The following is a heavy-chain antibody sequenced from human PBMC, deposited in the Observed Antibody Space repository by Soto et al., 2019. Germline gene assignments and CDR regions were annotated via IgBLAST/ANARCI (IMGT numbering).Heavy chain of an antibody. V-gene: IGHV1-69*12. D-gene: IGHD5-12*01. CDR1: GGTFSSYT. J-gene: IGHJ2*01. Sequence: QVQLVQSGAEVKKPGSSVTVSCKASGGTFSSYTISWVRQAPGQGLEWMGGIIPIFGTANYAQKFQGRVTITADESTSTAYMAFSSLRSEDTAVYYCARGNHRWLQLWYFALWGRGTLVTVSS. CDR2: IIPIFGTA. CDR3: ARGNHRWLQLWYFAL.